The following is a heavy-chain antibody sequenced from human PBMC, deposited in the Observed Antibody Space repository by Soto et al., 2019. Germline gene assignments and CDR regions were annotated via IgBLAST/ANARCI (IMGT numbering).Heavy chain of an antibody. CDR1: GFTFSGFD. J-gene: IGHJ4*02. V-gene: IGHV3-13*01. CDR3: AGGQDVGDNYFDS. CDR2: IGTAGNT. D-gene: IGHD2-21*01. Sequence: PAGSLRLSCEAAGFTFSGFDMHWARQPTGKGLEWGSTIGTAGNTYYAGSVKGRFTISRDNAKNSLSLQMNSLRAGATAVYFGAGGQDVGDNYFDSWGQGTQVTVSS.